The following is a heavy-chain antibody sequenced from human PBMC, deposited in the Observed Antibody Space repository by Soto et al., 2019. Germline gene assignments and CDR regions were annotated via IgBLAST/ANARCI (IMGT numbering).Heavy chain of an antibody. V-gene: IGHV4-31*03. CDR3: ARDLYGMDV. CDR2: LSYSGST. CDR1: GGSISSGGSY. J-gene: IGHJ6*02. Sequence: QVQLQESGPGLVKPSQTLSLPCTVSGGSISSGGSYWSWIRQNPGKGLEWIGYLSYSGSTYYNPSQKSRVTISVDTYKNQFSLKLSSVTAADTAVYYCARDLYGMDVWGQGTTVTVAS.